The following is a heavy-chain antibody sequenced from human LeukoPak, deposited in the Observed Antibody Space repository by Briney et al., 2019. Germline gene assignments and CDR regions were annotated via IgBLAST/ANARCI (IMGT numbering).Heavy chain of an antibody. CDR3: ARDRYYDSSGYYAVDAFDI. V-gene: IGHV3-21*01. CDR2: ISSSSSHI. Sequence: GGSLRLSCAASGFTFSSYSMNWVRQAPGKGLEWVSSISSSSSHIYYADSVKGRFTISRDNAKNSLYLQMNGLRAEDTAVYYCARDRYYDSSGYYAVDAFDIWGQGTMVTVSS. D-gene: IGHD3-22*01. J-gene: IGHJ3*02. CDR1: GFTFSSYS.